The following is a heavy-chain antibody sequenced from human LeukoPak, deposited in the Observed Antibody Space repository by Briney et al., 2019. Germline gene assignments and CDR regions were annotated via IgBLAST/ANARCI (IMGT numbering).Heavy chain of an antibody. CDR1: GFTFSSYS. Sequence: GGSLRLSCAASGFTFSSYSMNWVRQAPGKGLEWVSSISSSSSYIYYADSVKGRFTISRDNAKNSLYLQMNSLRAEDTAVYYCARDFKFLNGYVRGTVHFNAFDIWGQGTMVTVSS. J-gene: IGHJ3*02. CDR3: ARDFKFLNGYVRGTVHFNAFDI. D-gene: IGHD3-16*01. CDR2: ISSSSSYI. V-gene: IGHV3-21*01.